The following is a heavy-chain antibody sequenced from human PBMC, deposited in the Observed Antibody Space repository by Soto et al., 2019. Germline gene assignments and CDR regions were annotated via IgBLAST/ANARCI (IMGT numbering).Heavy chain of an antibody. J-gene: IGHJ6*03. CDR1: GGPISSSNHY. CDR3: ARLGDRVTYYYMDV. CDR2: IYYIGST. Sequence: QLQLQESGPGLVKPEETLSVTCTVSGGPISSSNHYWGWIRQPPGKGLEWIGSIYYIGSTYYNPSVQSRVTISVDTSKNQFSLKVKSVTAADTAVYFCARLGDRVTYYYMDVWGKGTTVTVSS. V-gene: IGHV4-39*01.